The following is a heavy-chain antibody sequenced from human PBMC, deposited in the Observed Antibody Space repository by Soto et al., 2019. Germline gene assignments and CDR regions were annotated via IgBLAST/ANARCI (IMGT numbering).Heavy chain of an antibody. Sequence: SETLSLTCTVSGGSISSSSYYWGWIRQPPGKGLEWIGSIYYSGSTYYNPSLKSRVTISLDTSKNQFSLKLSSVTAADTAVYYCARPFLRRANPNYYYYYYMDVWGKGTTVTVSS. D-gene: IGHD3-3*01. CDR3: ARPFLRRANPNYYYYYYMDV. CDR2: IYYSGST. V-gene: IGHV4-39*01. CDR1: GGSISSSSYY. J-gene: IGHJ6*03.